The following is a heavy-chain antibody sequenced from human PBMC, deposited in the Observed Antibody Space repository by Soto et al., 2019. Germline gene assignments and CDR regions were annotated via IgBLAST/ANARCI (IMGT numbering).Heavy chain of an antibody. CDR3: ARGASSGWYFFAFDS. Sequence: QVQLVESGGGVVRPGRSLRLSCIASGFALSSYAMHWARQAPGKGLELVAFIWYDGSNKYYADSVKGRFTISRDNSKNTLYLQMNNLRAEDTAVYYCARGASSGWYFFAFDSWGRGTMVTVSS. CDR2: IWYDGSNK. CDR1: GFALSSYA. D-gene: IGHD6-19*01. J-gene: IGHJ3*02. V-gene: IGHV3-33*08.